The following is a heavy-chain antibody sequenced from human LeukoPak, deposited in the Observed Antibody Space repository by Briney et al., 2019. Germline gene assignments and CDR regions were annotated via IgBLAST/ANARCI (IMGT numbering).Heavy chain of an antibody. Sequence: GESLKISCKGSGYSFTSYWIGWVRQMPGKGLEWMGIIYPSDSDTRYSPSFQGQVTISADKPISTAYLQWSSLKASDTAMYYCARRYCSGGSCSNFDYWGQGTLVTVSS. CDR2: IYPSDSDT. CDR3: ARRYCSGGSCSNFDY. V-gene: IGHV5-51*01. J-gene: IGHJ4*02. CDR1: GYSFTSYW. D-gene: IGHD2-15*01.